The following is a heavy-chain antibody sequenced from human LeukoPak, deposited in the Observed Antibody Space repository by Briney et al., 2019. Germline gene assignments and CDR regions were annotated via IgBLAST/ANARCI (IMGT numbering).Heavy chain of an antibody. D-gene: IGHD3-3*01. V-gene: IGHV1-18*01. CDR3: ARVRYDFWSGYDLFDY. Sequence: ASVKVSCKASGYTFTRYGISWVRQAPGQGREWVGWISAYNGNTNYAQKLQGSGTMTTDTSTSTAYMELRSLRSDDTAVYYCARVRYDFWSGYDLFDYWGQGTLVTVSS. CDR2: ISAYNGNT. J-gene: IGHJ4*02. CDR1: GYTFTRYG.